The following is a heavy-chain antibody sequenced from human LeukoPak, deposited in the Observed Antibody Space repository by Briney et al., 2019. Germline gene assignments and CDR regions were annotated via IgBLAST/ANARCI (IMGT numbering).Heavy chain of an antibody. CDR1: GFTFSSYA. Sequence: GGSLRLSCAASGFTFSSYAMSWVRQAPGKGLEWVSAISGSGGSTYYADSVKGRFTISRDSSKNTLYLQMNSLRAEDTAVYYCAKSLYRYLYYFDYWGQGTLVTVSS. CDR3: AKSLYRYLYYFDY. D-gene: IGHD1-14*01. V-gene: IGHV3-23*01. J-gene: IGHJ4*02. CDR2: ISGSGGST.